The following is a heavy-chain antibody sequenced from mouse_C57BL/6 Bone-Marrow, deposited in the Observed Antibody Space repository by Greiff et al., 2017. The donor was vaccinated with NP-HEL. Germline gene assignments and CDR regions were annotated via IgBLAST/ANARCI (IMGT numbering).Heavy chain of an antibody. CDR1: GFTFSDAW. CDR2: IRIKANNHAT. V-gene: IGHV6-6*01. J-gene: IGHJ4*01. D-gene: IGHD1-1*01. Sequence: DVKLVESGGGLVQPGGSMKLSCAASGFTFSDAWMDWVRQSPEKGLEWVAEIRIKANNHATYYAESVKGRFTISRDDSKSSVYLQMNSLRAEDTGIYYCTRPDYGSSDYYAMDYWGQGTSVTVSS. CDR3: TRPDYGSSDYYAMDY.